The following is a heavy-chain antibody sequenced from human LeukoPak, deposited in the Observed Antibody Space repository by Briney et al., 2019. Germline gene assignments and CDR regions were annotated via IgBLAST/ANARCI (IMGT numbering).Heavy chain of an antibody. Sequence: ASVKVSCKAYGYTFNSYYMHCLRQAPGQGLEWMGIINPSGGSTSYAQKFQGRVTMTRDTSTSTVYMELSSLRSEDTAVYYCARGKHQLVYYYYGMDVWGQGTTVTVSS. J-gene: IGHJ6*02. V-gene: IGHV1-46*02. CDR2: INPSGGST. D-gene: IGHD6-13*01. CDR1: GYTFNSYY. CDR3: ARGKHQLVYYYYGMDV.